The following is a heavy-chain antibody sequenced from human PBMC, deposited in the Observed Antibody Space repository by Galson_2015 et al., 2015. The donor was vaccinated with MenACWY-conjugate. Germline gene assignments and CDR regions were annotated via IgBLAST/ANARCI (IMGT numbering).Heavy chain of an antibody. CDR3: ARDTRGHFDY. Sequence: SLRLSCADSGFIFRSFWMSWVRHAPGQGLEWVANITQDGREINYVDSVKGRFTISRDKADNSVYLHMDSLRVEDTAVYYCARDTRGHFDYWGQGTLVTFSS. J-gene: IGHJ4*02. V-gene: IGHV3-7*03. CDR1: GFIFRSFW. CDR2: ITQDGREI.